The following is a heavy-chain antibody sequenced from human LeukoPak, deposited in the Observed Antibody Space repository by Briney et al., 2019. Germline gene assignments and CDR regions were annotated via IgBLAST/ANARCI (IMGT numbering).Heavy chain of an antibody. D-gene: IGHD1-7*01. Sequence: AAVNVSCKGSGYTFTSYGISWVRQAPGQGLEWMGCISAYNGNTNDEQKLKGRVNKTKDTSTSTVYMEMRNLRSEDTAVYYCARARNYGDFDPWGQGTLVTVSS. CDR1: GYTFTSYG. J-gene: IGHJ5*02. CDR2: ISAYNGNT. V-gene: IGHV1-18*01. CDR3: ARARNYGDFDP.